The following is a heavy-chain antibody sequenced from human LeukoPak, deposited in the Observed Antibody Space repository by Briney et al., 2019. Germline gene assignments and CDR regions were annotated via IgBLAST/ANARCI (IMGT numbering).Heavy chain of an antibody. D-gene: IGHD3-10*01. CDR1: GFTFSSYW. CDR2: IKQEGSEK. Sequence: GGSLRLSCAASGFTFSSYWMSWVRQAPGKGLEWVANIKQEGSEKYYVEPVKGRFTISRDNAKNLLYLQMNSLRAEDTAVYYCARSRGVWFGELLLGYHFDYWGQGTLVTVSS. J-gene: IGHJ4*02. V-gene: IGHV3-7*01. CDR3: ARSRGVWFGELLLGYHFDY.